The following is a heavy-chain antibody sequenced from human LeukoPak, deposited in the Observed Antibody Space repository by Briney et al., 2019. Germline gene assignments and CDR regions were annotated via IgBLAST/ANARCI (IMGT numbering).Heavy chain of an antibody. CDR1: GGSLSSYY. D-gene: IGHD5-18*01. Sequence: SETLSLTCTVSGGSLSSYYWSWIRQPPRKGLEWIGYIYYSGSTNYNPSLKSRVTTSVDTSKNQFSLKLSSVTAADTAVYYCARGRTAMVFDYWGQGTLVTVSS. J-gene: IGHJ4*02. CDR2: IYYSGST. V-gene: IGHV4-59*01. CDR3: ARGRTAMVFDY.